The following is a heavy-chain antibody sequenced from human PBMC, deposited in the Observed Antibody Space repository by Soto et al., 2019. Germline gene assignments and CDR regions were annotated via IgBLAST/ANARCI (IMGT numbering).Heavy chain of an antibody. CDR3: ARLGYSSGWYPGSFDY. CDR1: GYTFTSYD. J-gene: IGHJ4*02. CDR2: MNPNSGNT. Sequence: GASVKVSCKASGYTFTSYDINWVRLATGQGLEWMGWMNPNSGNTAYAQKFQGRVTMTRNTSISTAYMELSSLRSEDTAVYYCARLGYSSGWYPGSFDYWGQGTLVTVSS. V-gene: IGHV1-8*01. D-gene: IGHD6-13*01.